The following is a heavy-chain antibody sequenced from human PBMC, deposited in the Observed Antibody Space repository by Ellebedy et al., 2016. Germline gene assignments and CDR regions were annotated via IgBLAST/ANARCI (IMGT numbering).Heavy chain of an antibody. V-gene: IGHV1-3*01. CDR2: INAGNGNT. Sequence: ASVKVSCXASGYTFTSYAMHWVRQAPGQRLEWMGWINAGNGNTKYSQKFQGRVTITRDTSASTAYMELSSLRSEDTAVYYCARVSGSSGWYIDAFDIWGQGTMVTVSS. CDR1: GYTFTSYA. J-gene: IGHJ3*02. D-gene: IGHD6-19*01. CDR3: ARVSGSSGWYIDAFDI.